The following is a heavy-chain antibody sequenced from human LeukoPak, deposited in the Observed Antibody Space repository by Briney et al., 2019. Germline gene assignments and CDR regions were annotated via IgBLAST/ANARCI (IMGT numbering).Heavy chain of an antibody. CDR2: IFYSGST. Sequence: PSETLSLTCTVSGGSISSGDYYWSWIRQPPGKGLEWIGYIFYSGSTNYNPSLKSRVTISVDTSKNQFSLKLSSVTAADTAVYYCARLEEGLGYCSGSSCYWFDPWGQGILVTVSS. V-gene: IGHV4-61*08. D-gene: IGHD2-2*01. CDR3: ARLEEGLGYCSGSSCYWFDP. J-gene: IGHJ5*02. CDR1: GGSISSGDYY.